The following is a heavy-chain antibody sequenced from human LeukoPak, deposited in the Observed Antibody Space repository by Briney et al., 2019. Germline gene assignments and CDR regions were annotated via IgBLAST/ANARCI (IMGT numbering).Heavy chain of an antibody. V-gene: IGHV3-48*02. CDR1: GFNFNIYN. Sequence: GGSLRLSCAAGGFNFNIYNMNWVRQAPGKGLEWVSHISKDSYDISYADSVRGRFTVSRDNAKSSLYLQMSSLRDEDTAVYYCATVNFYYDDDGYLPFDHWGQGSLVVISS. J-gene: IGHJ4*02. D-gene: IGHD3-22*01. CDR3: ATVNFYYDDDGYLPFDH. CDR2: ISKDSYDI.